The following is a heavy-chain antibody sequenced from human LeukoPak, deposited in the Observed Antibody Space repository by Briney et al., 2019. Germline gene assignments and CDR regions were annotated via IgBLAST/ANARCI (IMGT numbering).Heavy chain of an antibody. CDR1: GFTLSTFA. J-gene: IGHJ4*02. CDR3: AKKGDNSFDY. CDR2: INGGDGRS. Sequence: PGGSLRLSSAASGFTLSTFAMSWVRQAPGKGLEWVSAINGGDGRSYFADSVKGRFTISRDKSNNTLYLQMNSLRAEDTAVYYCAKKGDNSFDYWGQGTLVIVSS. V-gene: IGHV3-23*01. D-gene: IGHD3-16*01.